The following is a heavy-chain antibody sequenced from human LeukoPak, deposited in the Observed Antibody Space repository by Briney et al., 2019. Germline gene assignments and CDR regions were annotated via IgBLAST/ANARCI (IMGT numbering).Heavy chain of an antibody. D-gene: IGHD3-10*01. CDR2: IYYSGST. Sequence: PSETLSLTCTVSGGSISSSSYYWGWIRQPPGKGLEWIGSIYYSGSTYYNPSLKSRVTISVDTSKNQFSLKLSSVTAADTDVYYCARDFRPDYYGSGSYFDYWGQGTLVTVSS. V-gene: IGHV4-39*07. CDR3: ARDFRPDYYGSGSYFDY. CDR1: GGSISSSSYY. J-gene: IGHJ4*02.